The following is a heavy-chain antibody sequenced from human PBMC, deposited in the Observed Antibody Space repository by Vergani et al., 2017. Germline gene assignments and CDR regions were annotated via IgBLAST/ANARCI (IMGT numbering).Heavy chain of an antibody. V-gene: IGHV4-34*01. CDR1: GGSFSGYY. Sequence: QVQLQQWGAGLLKPSETLSLTCAVYGGSFSGYYWSWIRQPPGKGLEWIGSIYYSGSTYYNPSLKSRVTISVDTSKNQFSLKLSSVTAADTAVYYCARQLRYYYDSSGYYYAFDYWGQGTLVTVSS. CDR2: IYYSGST. J-gene: IGHJ4*02. CDR3: ARQLRYYYDSSGYYYAFDY. D-gene: IGHD3-22*01.